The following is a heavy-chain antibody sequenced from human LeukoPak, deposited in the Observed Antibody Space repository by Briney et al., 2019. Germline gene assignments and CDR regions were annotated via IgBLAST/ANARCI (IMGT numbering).Heavy chain of an antibody. CDR1: GFTFTDYP. D-gene: IGHD3-16*01. V-gene: IGHV3-48*02. J-gene: IGHJ4*02. CDR3: ARDQRFAFDY. Sequence: GGSLRLSCAASGFTFTDYPMDWVRQAPGRGLEWVANIRTSAASAYNTNYADSVQGRVVISRDDAKKALYLHMNGLRDDDTAVYYCARDQRFAFDYWGQGILVTVSS. CDR2: IRTSAASAYNT.